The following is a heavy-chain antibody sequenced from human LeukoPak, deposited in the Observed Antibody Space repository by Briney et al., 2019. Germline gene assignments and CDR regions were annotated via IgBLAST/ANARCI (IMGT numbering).Heavy chain of an antibody. V-gene: IGHV4-61*02. Sequence: SETLSLTCTVSGYSISSGYYWGWIRQPAGKGLEWIGRIYTSGSTNYNASLKSRVTISVDTSKNQFSLKLSSVTAADTAVYYCAREEISHLLGYYYYMDVWGKGTTVTISS. CDR1: GYSISSGYY. D-gene: IGHD3-16*01. CDR2: IYTSGST. CDR3: AREEISHLLGYYYYMDV. J-gene: IGHJ6*03.